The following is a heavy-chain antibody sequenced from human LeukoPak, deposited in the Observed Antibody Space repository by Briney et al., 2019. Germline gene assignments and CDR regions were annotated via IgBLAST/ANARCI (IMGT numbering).Heavy chain of an antibody. J-gene: IGHJ5*02. CDR3: AREGRRIAAAASNWFDP. D-gene: IGHD6-13*01. CDR2: NYYSGST. CDR1: GGSISSYY. Sequence: SETLSLTCTVSGGSISSYYWSWIRQPPGKGLEWIGYNYYSGSTNYNPSLKSRVTISVDTSKNQFSLKLSSVTAADTAVYYCAREGRRIAAAASNWFDPWGQGTLVTVSS. V-gene: IGHV4-59*01.